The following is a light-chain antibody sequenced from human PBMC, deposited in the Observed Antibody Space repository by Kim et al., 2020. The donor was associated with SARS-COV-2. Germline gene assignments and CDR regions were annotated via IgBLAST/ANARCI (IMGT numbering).Light chain of an antibody. CDR1: QSVSSSY. Sequence: EIVLTQSPGTLSLSPGERTTLSCRASQSVSSSYLAWDQQKPGQAPKLLIYGASSRATGIPDRFSGSGSGTDFTLTISRLELEDFAVYYCHQYGSSPPYTFGQGTKLEI. J-gene: IGKJ2*01. V-gene: IGKV3-20*01. CDR2: GAS. CDR3: HQYGSSPPYT.